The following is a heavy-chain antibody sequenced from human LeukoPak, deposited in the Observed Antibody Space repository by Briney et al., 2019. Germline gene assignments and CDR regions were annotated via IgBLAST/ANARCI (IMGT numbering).Heavy chain of an antibody. Sequence: SVKVSCKASGGTFSSYAISWVRQAPGQGLEWMGGIIPIFGTANYAQKFQGRVTITADESTSTAYMELSSLRSEDTAVYYCAAVVDSGSTGDYWGQGTLVTVSS. CDR1: GGTFSSYA. CDR2: IIPIFGTA. D-gene: IGHD1-26*01. J-gene: IGHJ4*02. CDR3: AAVVDSGSTGDY. V-gene: IGHV1-69*13.